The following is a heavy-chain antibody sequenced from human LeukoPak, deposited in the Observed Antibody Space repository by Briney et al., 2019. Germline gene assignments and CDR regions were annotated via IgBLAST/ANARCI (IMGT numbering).Heavy chain of an antibody. Sequence: PGGSLRLSCAASGFTFSSYAMSWVRQAPGKGLEWVSAISGSGDSTYYADSVKGRFTISRDNSKNTLYLQMNSLRAEDTAVYYCAKDRGGSSWSQVFDYWGQGNLVTVSS. CDR3: AKDRGGSSWSQVFDY. V-gene: IGHV3-23*01. D-gene: IGHD6-13*01. CDR2: ISGSGDST. CDR1: GFTFSSYA. J-gene: IGHJ4*02.